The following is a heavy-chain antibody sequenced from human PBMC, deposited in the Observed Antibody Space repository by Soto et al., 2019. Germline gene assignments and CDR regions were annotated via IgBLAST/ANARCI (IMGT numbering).Heavy chain of an antibody. Sequence: AAVKVSCKASGYTFTGYYMHWVRQAPGQGLEWMGWINPNSGGTNYAQKFQGRVTMTRDTAISTAYMELSRLRSDDTAVYYCARGTHYYDSSGYGYWVPGTLAHVSS. V-gene: IGHV1-2*02. CDR1: GYTFTGYY. CDR3: ARGTHYYDSSGYGY. CDR2: INPNSGGT. D-gene: IGHD3-22*01. J-gene: IGHJ4*02.